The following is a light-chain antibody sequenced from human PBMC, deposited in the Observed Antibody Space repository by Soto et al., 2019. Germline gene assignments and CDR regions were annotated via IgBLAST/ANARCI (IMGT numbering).Light chain of an antibody. Sequence: ESVLTQSPGTLSLSPGERATLSCRASQSVSSSYLAWYQQKPGQAPRLLIYDASSRATGIPDRFSGGGSGTDFTLTISRLEPEDFAVYCCQQFSSYPLTFGGGTKADIK. J-gene: IGKJ4*01. V-gene: IGKV3-20*01. CDR3: QQFSSYPLT. CDR1: QSVSSSY. CDR2: DAS.